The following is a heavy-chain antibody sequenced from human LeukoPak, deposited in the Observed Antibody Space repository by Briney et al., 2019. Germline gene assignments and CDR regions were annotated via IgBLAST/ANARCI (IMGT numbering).Heavy chain of an antibody. J-gene: IGHJ4*02. CDR2: INPSGGST. CDR1: GYTFTSYY. Sequence: ASVKVSCKASGYTFTSYYMHWVRQAPGQGLEWMGIINPSGGSTSYAQKFQGRVTMTWDTSTSTVYMELSSLRSEDTAVYYCARQRKYYYDSSGYYDYWGQGTLVTVSS. V-gene: IGHV1-46*01. CDR3: ARQRKYYYDSSGYYDY. D-gene: IGHD3-22*01.